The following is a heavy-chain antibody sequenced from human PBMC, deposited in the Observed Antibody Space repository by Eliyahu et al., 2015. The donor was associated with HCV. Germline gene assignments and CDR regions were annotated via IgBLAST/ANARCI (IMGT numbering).Heavy chain of an antibody. D-gene: IGHD6-13*01. CDR2: ISSTSSTI. J-gene: IGHJ4*02. CDR1: GFIFSSYS. V-gene: IGHV3-48*02. CDR3: ARLRAAAGGIQGGDY. Sequence: EVQLVESGGGLVQPGGSLRLSCXASGFIFSSYSMNWVRQAPGKGLEWVSYISSTSSTIYYADSVKGRFTISRDNAKNSLYLQMNSLRDEDTALYYCARLRAAAGGIQGGDYWGQGTLVTVSS.